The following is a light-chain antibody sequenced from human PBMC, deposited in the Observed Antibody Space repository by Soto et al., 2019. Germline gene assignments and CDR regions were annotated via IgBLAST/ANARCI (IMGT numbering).Light chain of an antibody. Sequence: EIVMTQSPATLSVSPGERATLSCRASKRVSSSLAWYQQKPGQAPRLLIYGASTSATGIPARLSGSGSGTEFTLTISSLQSEDFAVYYCQQYNKWPPWTFGQGTKLDIK. V-gene: IGKV3-15*01. CDR2: GAS. CDR1: KRVSSS. CDR3: QQYNKWPPWT. J-gene: IGKJ2*01.